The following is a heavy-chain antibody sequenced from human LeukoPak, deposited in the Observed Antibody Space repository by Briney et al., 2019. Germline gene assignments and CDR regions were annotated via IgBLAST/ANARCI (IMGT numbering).Heavy chain of an antibody. CDR2: IWYDGSNK. J-gene: IGHJ3*02. D-gene: IGHD5-12*01. CDR3: AREGLRRAFDI. V-gene: IGHV3-33*01. CDR1: GFTFSSYG. Sequence: GGSLRLSCAASGFTFSSYGMHWVHQAPGKGLEWVAVIWYDGSNKYYADSVKGRFTISRDNSKNTLYLQMNSLRAEDTAVYYCAREGLRRAFDIWGQGTMVTVSS.